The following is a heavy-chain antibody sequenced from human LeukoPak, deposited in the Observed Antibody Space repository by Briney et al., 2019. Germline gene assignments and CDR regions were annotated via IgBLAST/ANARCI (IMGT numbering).Heavy chain of an antibody. CDR3: ARDAPGNTALDY. J-gene: IGHJ4*02. V-gene: IGHV3-74*01. CDR2: INGYGSST. Sequence: WGSLRLSCAASGFTFVSYRMHWVRKAPGKGLVWVSRINGYGSSTDFADSVKGRFPISRDNAKNTLYLQMNSLRAEDTAVYYCARDAPGNTALDYWGQGTLVTVSS. D-gene: IGHD5-18*01. CDR1: GFTFVSYR.